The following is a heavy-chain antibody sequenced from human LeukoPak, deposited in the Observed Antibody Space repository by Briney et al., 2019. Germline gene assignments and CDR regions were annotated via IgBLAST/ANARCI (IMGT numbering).Heavy chain of an antibody. Sequence: SETLSLTCSVSGGSFSGGIYYWGWIRQPPGKGLEWIGNINYRGNTVYNPSLESRVSMSVDTSRSQFSLRPRSVTAADTSVYYCARRRAAAGPFDYWGQGTRVTVSS. V-gene: IGHV4-39*01. CDR2: INYRGNT. CDR3: ARRRAAAGPFDY. CDR1: GGSFSGGIYY. J-gene: IGHJ4*02. D-gene: IGHD6-13*01.